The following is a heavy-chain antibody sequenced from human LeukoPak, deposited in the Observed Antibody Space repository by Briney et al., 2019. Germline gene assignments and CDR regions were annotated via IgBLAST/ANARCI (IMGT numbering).Heavy chain of an antibody. Sequence: GGSLRLSCAASGFTFSSYSMNWVRQAPGKGLEWVSSISSSSSYIYYADSVKGRFTISRDNAKNSLYLQMNSLRAEDTAVYYCARPLRNYYDSSGYCLDYWGQGTLVTVSS. CDR1: GFTFSSYS. V-gene: IGHV3-21*01. CDR2: ISSSSSYI. D-gene: IGHD3-22*01. J-gene: IGHJ4*02. CDR3: ARPLRNYYDSSGYCLDY.